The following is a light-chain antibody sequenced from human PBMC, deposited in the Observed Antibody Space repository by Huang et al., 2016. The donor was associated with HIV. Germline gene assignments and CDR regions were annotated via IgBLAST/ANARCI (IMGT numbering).Light chain of an antibody. CDR1: QSILYHSNNNRD. CDR3: QQYYSTSYT. CDR2: WAS. J-gene: IGKJ2*01. V-gene: IGKV4-1*01. Sequence: DIVMTQSPDSLAVSLGERATIKCKSSQSILYHSNNNRDLAWYQQKPGQPPKLLIYWASTRESGVPDRFSGSGSGTDFTLTISSLQAGDVAVYYCQQYYSTSYTFGQGTKLEIK.